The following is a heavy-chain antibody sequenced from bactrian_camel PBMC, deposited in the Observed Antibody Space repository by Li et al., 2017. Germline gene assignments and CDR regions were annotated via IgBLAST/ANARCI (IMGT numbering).Heavy chain of an antibody. V-gene: IGHV3S1*01. CDR2: IRTGYPYTS. CDR1: GLTLSTTC. D-gene: IGHD1*01. Sequence: HVQLVESGGGSVQAGGSLTLSCVTSGLTLSTTCMAWFRQAPGKEREGVASIRTGYPYTSDYADSVKGRFTISQDNAGNTLYLQMNSLQPEDTAVYFCAASFQLPCLGSDERAYDYWGQGTQVTV. CDR3: AASFQLPCLGSDERAYDY. J-gene: IGHJ4*01.